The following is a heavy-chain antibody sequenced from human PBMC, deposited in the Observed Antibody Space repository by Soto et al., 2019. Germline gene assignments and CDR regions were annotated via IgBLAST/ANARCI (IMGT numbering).Heavy chain of an antibody. V-gene: IGHV4-59*02. J-gene: IGHJ4*02. Sequence: SETLSLTCTVSGKSVSTFYWSWIRQPPGKGLEWIGHAYYSGSTNYDPSLKSRVTISVDMSKNQVSLRSDDTAVYYCARDQSGWHDYWGQGTLVTVSS. CDR3: ARDQSGWHDY. D-gene: IGHD6-19*01. CDR2: AYYSGST. CDR1: GKSVSTFY.